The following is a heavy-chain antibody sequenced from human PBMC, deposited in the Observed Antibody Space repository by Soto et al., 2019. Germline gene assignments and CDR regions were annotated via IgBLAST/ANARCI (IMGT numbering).Heavy chain of an antibody. D-gene: IGHD2-15*01. CDR2: ISYDGSNK. CDR3: AKSAAKYCSGGTCCSDY. V-gene: IGHV3-30*18. Sequence: PGGSLRLSCAASGFTFSSYGMHWVRQAPGKGLEWVAVISYDGSNKYYADSVKGRFTISRDNSKNTLYLQMNSLRAEDTAVYYCAKSAAKYCSGGTCCSDYWGQGTLVTVSS. J-gene: IGHJ4*02. CDR1: GFTFSSYG.